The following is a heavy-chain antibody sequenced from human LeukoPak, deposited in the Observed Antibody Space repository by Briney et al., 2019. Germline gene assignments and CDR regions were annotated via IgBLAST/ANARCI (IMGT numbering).Heavy chain of an antibody. CDR1: GFTFSSYG. Sequence: GGSLRLSCAASGFTFSSYGMHWVRQAPGKGLEWVSSISSSSSYIYYADSVKGRFTISRDNAKNSLYLQMNSLRAEDTAVYYCASQRFMDAFDIWGQGTMVTVSS. CDR3: ASQRFMDAFDI. CDR2: ISSSSSYI. D-gene: IGHD3-10*01. J-gene: IGHJ3*02. V-gene: IGHV3-21*01.